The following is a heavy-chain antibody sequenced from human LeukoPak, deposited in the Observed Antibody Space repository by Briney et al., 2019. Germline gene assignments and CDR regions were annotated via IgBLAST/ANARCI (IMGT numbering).Heavy chain of an antibody. CDR3: AKYTSGTSYRGLDQ. Sequence: PGGSLRLSCAASGLTVSSYGMSWVRQAPGKGLEWVSTIIGSAVNTYYADSVKGRFTISRDDSKNTVYLHMNSLRAEDTAVYSCAKYTSGTSYRGLDQWGQGTLVTVSS. D-gene: IGHD3-10*01. CDR1: GLTVSSYG. CDR2: IIGSAVNT. J-gene: IGHJ4*02. V-gene: IGHV3-23*01.